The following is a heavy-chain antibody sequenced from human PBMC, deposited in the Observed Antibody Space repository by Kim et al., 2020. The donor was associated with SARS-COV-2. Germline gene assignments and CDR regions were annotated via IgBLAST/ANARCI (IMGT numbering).Heavy chain of an antibody. CDR2: INAGNGNT. Sequence: ASVKVSCKASGYTFTSYAMHWVRQAPGQRLEWMGWINAGNGNTKYSQKFQGRVTITRDTSASTAYMELSSLRSEDTAVYYCARPGYAGRPYYYMDVWGKGTTVTVSS. CDR1: GYTFTSYA. CDR3: ARPGYAGRPYYYMDV. D-gene: IGHD5-12*01. V-gene: IGHV1-3*01. J-gene: IGHJ6*03.